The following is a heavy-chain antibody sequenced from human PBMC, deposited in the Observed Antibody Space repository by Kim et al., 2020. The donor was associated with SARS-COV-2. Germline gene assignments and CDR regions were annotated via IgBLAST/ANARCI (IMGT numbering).Heavy chain of an antibody. Sequence: SETLSLTCTVSGGSISSGGYSWSWIRQHPGKGLEWIGYIYYSGSTYYSPSLKSRVTISADTSKNQFSLKLTSVTAADTAVYYCARGLILTGYFDYWGQGTLVTVSS. D-gene: IGHD3-9*01. J-gene: IGHJ4*02. V-gene: IGHV4-31*03. CDR2: IYYSGST. CDR1: GGSISSGGYS. CDR3: ARGLILTGYFDY.